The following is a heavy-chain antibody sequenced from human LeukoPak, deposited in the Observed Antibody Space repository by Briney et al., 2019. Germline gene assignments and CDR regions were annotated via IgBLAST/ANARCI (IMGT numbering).Heavy chain of an antibody. Sequence: GGSLRLSCAASGFTFSSYSMNWVRQAPGKGLEWVSSISSSSSYICYADSVKGRFTISRDNAKNSLYLQMNSLRAEDTAVYYCARDSIYGDYVSYGMDVWGQGTTVTVSS. CDR3: ARDSIYGDYVSYGMDV. CDR2: ISSSSSYI. D-gene: IGHD4-17*01. V-gene: IGHV3-21*01. J-gene: IGHJ6*02. CDR1: GFTFSSYS.